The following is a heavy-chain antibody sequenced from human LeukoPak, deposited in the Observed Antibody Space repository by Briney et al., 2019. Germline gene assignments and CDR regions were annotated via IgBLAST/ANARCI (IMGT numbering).Heavy chain of an antibody. D-gene: IGHD3-10*01. CDR1: GGSFSGYS. CDR3: ARGESSRIRGLMGYYYYYMDV. CDR2: INPSGST. Sequence: PSETLSLTCAVYGGSFSGYSWTSLRQPPGKGLEWIGEINPSGSTKYNPSLKRRVSISVDTSNNQFSLKLSSVTAADTAVYYCARGESSRIRGLMGYYYYYMDVWGKGTTVTVSS. V-gene: IGHV4-34*01. J-gene: IGHJ6*03.